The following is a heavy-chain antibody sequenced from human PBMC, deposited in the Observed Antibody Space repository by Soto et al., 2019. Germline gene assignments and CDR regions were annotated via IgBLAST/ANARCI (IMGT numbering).Heavy chain of an antibody. J-gene: IGHJ4*02. D-gene: IGHD6-19*01. V-gene: IGHV2-5*02. Sequence: QITLKESGPTLVKPTETLTLTCTFSGFSLSTSGVGVGWIRQPPGKALEWLALIYWDDDKRYRPSLKKRLTINKHTSKNQVRLTLTHIDPVDAATDYWAHRQGSGWVYYFYYWGQGTLVTVSS. CDR2: IYWDDDK. CDR3: AHRQGSGWVYYFYY. CDR1: GFSLSTSGVG.